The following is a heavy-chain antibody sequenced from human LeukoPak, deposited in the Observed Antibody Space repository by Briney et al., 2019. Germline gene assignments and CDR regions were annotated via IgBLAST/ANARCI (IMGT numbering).Heavy chain of an antibody. CDR1: GFTFSSYA. J-gene: IGHJ4*02. CDR3: AKDPPLSGWYPYFDY. D-gene: IGHD6-19*01. Sequence: GGSLRLSCAASGFTFSSYAMSWVRQAPGKGLEWVSAISGSGGSTYYADSVKGRFTISRDNSKNTLCLQMNSLRAEDTAVYYCAKDPPLSGWYPYFDYWGQGTLVTVSS. CDR2: ISGSGGST. V-gene: IGHV3-23*01.